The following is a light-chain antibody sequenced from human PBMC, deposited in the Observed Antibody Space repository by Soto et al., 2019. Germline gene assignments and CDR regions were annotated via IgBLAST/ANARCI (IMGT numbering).Light chain of an antibody. J-gene: IGKJ1*01. Sequence: EVVLTQSPGTLSLSPGERATLSCRASEIVNSAYLAWYQHKPGQAPRLLIYGASSRATGVSDRFSGGGSGTDFTLTISRLEPADFAVYYCQQYGYSPWTFGQGTKVEIK. CDR2: GAS. CDR3: QQYGYSPWT. V-gene: IGKV3-20*01. CDR1: EIVNSAY.